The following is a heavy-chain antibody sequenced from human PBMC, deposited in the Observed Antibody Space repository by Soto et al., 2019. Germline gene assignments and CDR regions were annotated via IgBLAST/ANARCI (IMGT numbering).Heavy chain of an antibody. D-gene: IGHD3-3*01. CDR3: ARERTIFEIDGMDV. CDR2: IYYSGST. V-gene: IGHV4-30-4*01. Sequence: SETLSLTCTVSGGSISSGDYYWSWIRQPPGKGLEWIWYIYYSGSTYYNPSLKSRVTISVDTSKNQFSLMLSSVTAADTAVYYCARERTIFEIDGMDVWGQGTTVTVSS. J-gene: IGHJ6*02. CDR1: GGSISSGDYY.